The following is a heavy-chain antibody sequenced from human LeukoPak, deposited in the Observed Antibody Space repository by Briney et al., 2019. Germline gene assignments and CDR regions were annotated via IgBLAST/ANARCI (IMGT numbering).Heavy chain of an antibody. Sequence: GSLRLSCAASGFTFSSYWMSWVRQAPGKGLEWVANIKQDGSEKYYVDSVKGRFTISRDNAKNSLYLQMNSLRAEDTAVYYCASTSSSWYSLDYWGQGTLVTVSS. CDR3: ASTSSSWYSLDY. V-gene: IGHV3-7*01. D-gene: IGHD6-13*01. J-gene: IGHJ4*02. CDR1: GFTFSSYW. CDR2: IKQDGSEK.